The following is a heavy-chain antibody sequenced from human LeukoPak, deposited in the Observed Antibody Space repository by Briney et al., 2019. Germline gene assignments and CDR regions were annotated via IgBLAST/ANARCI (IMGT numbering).Heavy chain of an antibody. D-gene: IGHD6-19*01. Sequence: ASVKVSCKVSGYTLTELSMHWVRQAPGKGLEWMGGFDPEDGETIYAQKFQGRVTMTEDTSTDTAYMELSSLRSEDTAVYYCARDPPRTYSSGWYRGYYYGMDVWGQGTTVTV. CDR2: FDPEDGET. CDR1: GYTLTELS. J-gene: IGHJ6*02. CDR3: ARDPPRTYSSGWYRGYYYGMDV. V-gene: IGHV1-24*01.